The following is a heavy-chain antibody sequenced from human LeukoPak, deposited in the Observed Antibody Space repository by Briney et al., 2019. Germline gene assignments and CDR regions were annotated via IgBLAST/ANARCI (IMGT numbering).Heavy chain of an antibody. CDR3: ARDGKSSSWYLNNWFDP. V-gene: IGHV3-23*01. CDR2: ISGSGGRI. J-gene: IGHJ5*02. CDR1: EFTFSSYG. Sequence: GGTLRLSCAASEFTFSSYGISWVRQAPGKGLEWVSGISGSGGRIYYADSVKGRLTISRDNSKNSLYLQMNSLRAEDTAVYYCARDGKSSSWYLNNWFDPWGQGTLVTVSS. D-gene: IGHD6-13*01.